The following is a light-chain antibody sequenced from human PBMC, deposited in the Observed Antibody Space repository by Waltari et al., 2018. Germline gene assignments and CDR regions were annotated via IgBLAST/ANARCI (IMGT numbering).Light chain of an antibody. Sequence: EIVLTQSPGTLSLSPGERAILFCRASQSVTSSYLAWYQQKPGQAPRLLIYGASSRATGIPDRFSGSGSGTDFTLTISRLEPEDFAVYYCQQYGSSPQTFGQGTRVEIK. J-gene: IGKJ1*01. CDR2: GAS. V-gene: IGKV3-20*01. CDR3: QQYGSSPQT. CDR1: QSVTSSY.